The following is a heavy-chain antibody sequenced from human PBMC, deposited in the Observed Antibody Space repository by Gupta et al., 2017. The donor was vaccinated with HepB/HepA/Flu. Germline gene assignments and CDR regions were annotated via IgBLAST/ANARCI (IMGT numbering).Heavy chain of an antibody. J-gene: IGHJ2*01. CDR3: ATMSVNSVLYWYFDL. CDR1: GYTLTELS. D-gene: IGHD3-10*02. V-gene: IGHV1-24*01. CDR2: FDPEDGET. Sequence: QVQLLQSGAEVKKPGASVKVSCKVSGYTLTELSMHWVRQAPGKGLEWMGSFDPEDGETFYAQKFQGRVTMTEDTATDTAYMELSILSSEYKAVYYCATMSVNSVLYWYFDLWGQGALITVSS.